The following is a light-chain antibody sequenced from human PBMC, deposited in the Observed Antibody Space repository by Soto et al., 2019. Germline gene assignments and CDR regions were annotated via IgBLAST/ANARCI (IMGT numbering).Light chain of an antibody. Sequence: EIVLTQSPGTLSLSPGERATLSCRASQSVSSTYLAWYQQKPGQPPSLLVYGLSSRAIGIPDRFSGSATGADFTLTISRLEPEDVAVYYCQQYDSSPPGYTFGQGTKLEIK. CDR3: QQYDSSPPGYT. J-gene: IGKJ2*01. CDR2: GLS. V-gene: IGKV3-20*01. CDR1: QSVSSTY.